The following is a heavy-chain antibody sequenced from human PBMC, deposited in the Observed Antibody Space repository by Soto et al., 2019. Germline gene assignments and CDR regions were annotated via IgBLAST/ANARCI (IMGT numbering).Heavy chain of an antibody. Sequence: PSETLSLTCTVSSGAISSIGSSGSWIRQHPGKGLEWIACIYYSDSTYYSASFRSQVTLSVDTCKDEFSLKMSTVTDAGTAVYYCARERADRYWFDTWGQGTLVTISS. CDR3: ARERADRYWFDT. V-gene: IGHV4-31*01. CDR1: SGAISSIGSS. CDR2: IYYSDST. J-gene: IGHJ5*02.